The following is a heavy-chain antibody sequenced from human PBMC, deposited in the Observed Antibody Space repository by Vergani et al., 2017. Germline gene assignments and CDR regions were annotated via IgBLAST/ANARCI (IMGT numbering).Heavy chain of an antibody. D-gene: IGHD6-13*01. J-gene: IGHJ6*02. CDR1: GFTVSSNY. CDR3: ARDLNSSSWYSHYYYYYGMDV. V-gene: IGHV3-66*02. Sequence: EVQLVESGGGLVQPGGSLRLSCAASGFTVSSNYMSWVRQAPGKGLEWVSVIYSGGSTYYADSVKGRFTISRDNSKNTLYLQMNSLRAEDTAVYYCARDLNSSSWYSHYYYYYGMDVWGQGTTVTVSS. CDR2: IYSGGST.